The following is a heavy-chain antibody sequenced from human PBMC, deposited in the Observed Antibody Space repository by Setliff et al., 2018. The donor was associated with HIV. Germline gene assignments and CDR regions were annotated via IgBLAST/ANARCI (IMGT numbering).Heavy chain of an antibody. CDR3: ARRGNYYASAFDY. J-gene: IGHJ4*02. V-gene: IGHV1-18*01. CDR1: GYTFTSYG. Sequence: RASVKVSCKASGYTFTSYGISWARQAPGQGLEWMGWISPATDKTNYAQKLQGRLTMTTDTSTSTAYMDLRSLRSDDTAVYYCARRGNYYASAFDYWGQGTLVTGSS. D-gene: IGHD3-10*01. CDR2: ISPATDKT.